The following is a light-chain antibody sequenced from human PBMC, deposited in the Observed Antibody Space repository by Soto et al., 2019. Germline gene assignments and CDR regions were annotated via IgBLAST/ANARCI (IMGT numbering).Light chain of an antibody. J-gene: IGLJ1*01. Sequence: SYELTQPPSVSVSPGQTASITCSGDQLGDKYTSWYQQRPGQSPVLVIYQVTKRPSGIPERFSGSNSGNTATLTISGTQAMDEADYYCQAWDSSNLHVFGTGTKLTVL. CDR2: QVT. CDR1: QLGDKY. V-gene: IGLV3-1*01. CDR3: QAWDSSNLHV.